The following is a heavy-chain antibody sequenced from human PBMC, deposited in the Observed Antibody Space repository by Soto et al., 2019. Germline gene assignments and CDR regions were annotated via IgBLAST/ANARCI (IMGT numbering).Heavy chain of an antibody. V-gene: IGHV3-53*01. J-gene: IGHJ4*02. CDR1: GFTVSSNY. CDR2: IYSGGST. Sequence: GGSLRLSCAASGFTVSSNYMSWVRQAPGKGLEWVSVIYSGGSTYYADSVKGRFTISRDNSKNTLYLQMNSLRAEGTAVYYCARVGYYYDSSGYHDYWGQGTLVTVSS. CDR3: ARVGYYYDSSGYHDY. D-gene: IGHD3-22*01.